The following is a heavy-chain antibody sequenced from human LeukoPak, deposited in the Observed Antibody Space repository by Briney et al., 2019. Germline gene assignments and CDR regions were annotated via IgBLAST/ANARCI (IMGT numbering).Heavy chain of an antibody. CDR1: GYTFTSYG. CDR3: AREVVESFSRWFDP. CDR2: ISAYNGNT. J-gene: IGHJ5*02. V-gene: IGHV1-18*04. Sequence: GASVKVSCKASGYTFTSYGISWVRQAPGQGLEWMGWISAYNGNTNYARNLQDRVIMNTDTSTSTAYMGLRSLRSDDTAVYYCAREVVESFSRWFDPWGQGTLVTVSS. D-gene: IGHD6-6*01.